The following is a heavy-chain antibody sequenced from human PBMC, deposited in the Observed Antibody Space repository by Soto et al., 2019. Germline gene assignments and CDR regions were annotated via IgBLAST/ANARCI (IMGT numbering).Heavy chain of an antibody. D-gene: IGHD3-10*01. CDR2: MNPDSGNS. V-gene: IGHV1-8*01. J-gene: IGHJ5*02. Sequence: QVQLVQSGAEVKKPGASVKVSCKASGYTFTRYDINWVRQATGQGLGWRGWMNPDSGNSGYAQNFQGRVTMTRNTSISTAYMALSSLRSEDTAAYYCARGSRGVRFDPWGRGTLVTVSS. CDR1: GYTFTRYD. CDR3: ARGSRGVRFDP.